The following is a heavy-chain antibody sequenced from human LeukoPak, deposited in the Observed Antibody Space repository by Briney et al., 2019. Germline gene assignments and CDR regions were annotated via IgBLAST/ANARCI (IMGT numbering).Heavy chain of an antibody. CDR2: IAYDGSNK. D-gene: IGHD4-17*01. CDR1: GFTFSSYA. CDR3: AREQDYGDNFDY. J-gene: IGHJ4*02. Sequence: GGSLRLSCAGSGFTFSSYAMHWVRQAPGRGLEWVAVIAYDGSNKYYADSVKGRFTISRDNSKNTLYMQMDSLRTEDTAVYYCAREQDYGDNFDYWGQGTLVTVSS. V-gene: IGHV3-30-3*01.